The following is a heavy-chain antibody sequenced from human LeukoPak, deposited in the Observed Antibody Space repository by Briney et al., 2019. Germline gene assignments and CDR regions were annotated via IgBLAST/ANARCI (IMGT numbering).Heavy chain of an antibody. CDR2: ISSSGSTI. CDR3: ARDCTVTTGLVDY. D-gene: IGHD4-11*01. Sequence: GGSLRLSCAASGFTFSDYYMSWIRQAPGKGLEWVSYISSSGSTIYYADPVKGRFTISRDNAKNSLYLQMNSLRAEDTAVYYCARDCTVTTGLVDYWGQGTLVTVSS. J-gene: IGHJ4*02. CDR1: GFTFSDYY. V-gene: IGHV3-11*01.